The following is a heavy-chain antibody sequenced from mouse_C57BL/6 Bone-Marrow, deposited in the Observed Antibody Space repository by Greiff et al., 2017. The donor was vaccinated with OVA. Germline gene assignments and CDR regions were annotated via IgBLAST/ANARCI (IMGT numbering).Heavy chain of an antibody. J-gene: IGHJ1*03. Sequence: LQQSGEGLVKPGGSLKLSCAASGFTFSSYAMSWVRQTPEKRLEWVAYISSGGDYIYYADTVKGRFTISRDNARNTLYLQMSSLKSEDTAMYYCTRDSGSPSVWGTGTTVTVSS. V-gene: IGHV5-9-1*02. CDR1: GFTFSSYA. CDR3: TRDSGSPSV. CDR2: ISSGGDYI. D-gene: IGHD1-1*01.